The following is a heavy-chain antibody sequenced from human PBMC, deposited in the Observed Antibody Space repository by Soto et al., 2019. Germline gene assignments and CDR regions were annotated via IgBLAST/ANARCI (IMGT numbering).Heavy chain of an antibody. CDR1: GYIVTGYC. V-gene: IGHV1-2*02. CDR2: INPNTSST. Sequence: QVQLVQSGAEVKKSGASVKVSCKASGYIVTGYCIQWLRQAPGQGLEWIGWINPNTSSTNYAQKFQGRVTMTREPSLGAAYMELTSLRPDDTALSYCARIPWCRNRYYGMDVWGQGATVTVSS. J-gene: IGHJ6*02. CDR3: ARIPWCRNRYYGMDV. D-gene: IGHD2-15*01.